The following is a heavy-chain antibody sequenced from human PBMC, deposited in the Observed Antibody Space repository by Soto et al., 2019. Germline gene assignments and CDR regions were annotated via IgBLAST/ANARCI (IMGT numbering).Heavy chain of an antibody. CDR3: ARSQRRGYYYGSGSYYNGYWFDP. CDR1: GYTFTSYY. Sequence: GASVKVSCKASGYTFTSYYMHWVRQAPGQGLEWMGIINPSGGSTSYAQKFQGRVTMTRDTSTSTVYMELSSLRSEDTAVYYCARSQRRGYYYGSGSYYNGYWFDPWGQGTLVTVSS. D-gene: IGHD3-10*01. CDR2: INPSGGST. V-gene: IGHV1-46*01. J-gene: IGHJ5*02.